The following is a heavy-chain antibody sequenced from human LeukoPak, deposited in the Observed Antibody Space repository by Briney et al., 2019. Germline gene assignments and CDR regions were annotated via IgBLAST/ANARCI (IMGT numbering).Heavy chain of an antibody. CDR3: AKDLGWKDYFDY. V-gene: IGHV3-30*18. CDR1: GFTFSSYG. D-gene: IGHD1-1*01. CDR2: ISYDGSNK. Sequence: PWGSLRLSGAASGFTFSSYGMHWVRQAPGKGLEWVAVISYDGSNKYYADSVKGRFTISRDNSKNTLYLQMNSLRAEDTAVYYCAKDLGWKDYFDYGGQGTLVTVSS. J-gene: IGHJ4*02.